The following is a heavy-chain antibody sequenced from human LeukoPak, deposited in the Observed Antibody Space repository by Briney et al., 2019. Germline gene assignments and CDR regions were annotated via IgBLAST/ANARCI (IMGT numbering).Heavy chain of an antibody. CDR2: IYHSGST. V-gene: IGHV4-30-2*01. D-gene: IGHD3-3*01. CDR3: ARNGVPGEFDFWSGFPMGPLDY. J-gene: IGHJ4*02. Sequence: SETLSLTCAVSGGSISSGGYSWSWIRQPPGKGLEWIGYIYHSGSTYYNPSLKSRVTISVDTSKNQFSLKLSSVTAADTAVYYCARNGVPGEFDFWSGFPMGPLDYWGQGTLVTVSS. CDR1: GGSISSGGYS.